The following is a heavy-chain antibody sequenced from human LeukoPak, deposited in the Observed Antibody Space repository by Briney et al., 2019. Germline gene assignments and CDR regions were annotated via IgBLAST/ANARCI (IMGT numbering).Heavy chain of an antibody. CDR1: GLTFRSAW. CDR2: IKRKTEGGTT. J-gene: IGHJ6*04. D-gene: IGHD3-10*02. CDR3: AELGITMIGGV. Sequence: GGSLRLSCAASGLTFRSAWMSWVPQAPRKGPEGVCRIKRKTEGGTTYYAAPVKGRFTISRDDSKNTLYLQMNSLRAEDTAVYYCAELGITMIGGVWGKGTTVTISS. V-gene: IGHV3-15*01.